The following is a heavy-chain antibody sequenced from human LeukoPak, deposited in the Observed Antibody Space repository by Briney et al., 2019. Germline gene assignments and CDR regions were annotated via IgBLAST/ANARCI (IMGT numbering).Heavy chain of an antibody. D-gene: IGHD3-22*01. CDR1: GFTFSDYY. CDR2: ISSSGSTI. Sequence: GGSLRLSCAASGFTFSDYYMSWIRQAPGKGLEWVSYISSSGSTIYYADSVKGRFTISRDNAKNSLYLQMNSLRAEDTAVYYCARAHSYYYDSSGYLGYWGQGTLVTVSS. CDR3: ARAHSYYYDSSGYLGY. J-gene: IGHJ4*02. V-gene: IGHV3-11*01.